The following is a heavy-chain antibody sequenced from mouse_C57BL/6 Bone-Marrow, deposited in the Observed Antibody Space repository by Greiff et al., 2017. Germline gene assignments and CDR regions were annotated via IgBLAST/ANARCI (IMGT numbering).Heavy chain of an antibody. CDR1: GYTFTNYW. J-gene: IGHJ2*01. CDR2: IYPGGGYT. D-gene: IGHD2-12*01. V-gene: IGHV1-63*01. CDR3: ARIGDYRRLYFDY. Sequence: QVQLKQSGAELVRPGTSVKMSCKASGYTFTNYWIGWAKQRPGHGLEWIGDIYPGGGYTNYNEKFKGKATLTADKSSSTAYMQFSSLTSEDSAIYYCARIGDYRRLYFDYWGQGTTLTVSS.